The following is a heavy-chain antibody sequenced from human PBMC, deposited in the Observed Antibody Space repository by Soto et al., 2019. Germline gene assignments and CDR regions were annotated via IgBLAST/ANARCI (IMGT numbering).Heavy chain of an antibody. J-gene: IGHJ4*02. D-gene: IGHD4-17*01. V-gene: IGHV4-59*01. CDR2: IYYSGST. Sequence: SETLSLTCTVSGGSISSYYWSWIRQPPGKGLEWIGYIYYSGSTNYNPSLKSRVTISVDTSKNQFSLKLSSVTAADTAVYYCARSFRTAYFDYWGQGTLVTVSS. CDR1: GGSISSYY. CDR3: ARSFRTAYFDY.